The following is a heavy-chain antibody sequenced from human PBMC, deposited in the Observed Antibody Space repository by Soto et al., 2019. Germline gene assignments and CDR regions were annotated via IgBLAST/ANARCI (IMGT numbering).Heavy chain of an antibody. CDR1: GFTFSSYG. V-gene: IGHV3-30*18. J-gene: IGHJ4*02. CDR3: AKEWVYDSSGWSFDY. D-gene: IGHD3-22*01. CDR2: ISYDGSNK. Sequence: QVQLVESGGGVVQPGRSLRLSCAASGFTFSSYGMHWVRQAPGKGLEWVAVISYDGSNKYYADSVKGRFTISRDNSKNTLYLQMNSLRPEDTAVYYCAKEWVYDSSGWSFDYWGQGTLVTASS.